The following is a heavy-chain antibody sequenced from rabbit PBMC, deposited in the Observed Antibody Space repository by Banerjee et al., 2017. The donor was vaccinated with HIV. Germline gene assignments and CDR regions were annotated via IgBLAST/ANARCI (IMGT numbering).Heavy chain of an antibody. CDR1: GFSFSSSYY. V-gene: IGHV1S45*01. CDR3: ARYVGDGDGNTYNL. Sequence: QEQLEESGGDLVKPEGSLTLTCTASGFSFSSSYYMCWVRQAPGKGLEWIGCIYAGSSGNTYYASWAKGRFTISKTSSTTVTLQMTSLTAADTATYFCARYVGDGDGNTYNLWGPGTLVTVS. J-gene: IGHJ4*01. D-gene: IGHD2-1*01. CDR2: IYAGSSGNT.